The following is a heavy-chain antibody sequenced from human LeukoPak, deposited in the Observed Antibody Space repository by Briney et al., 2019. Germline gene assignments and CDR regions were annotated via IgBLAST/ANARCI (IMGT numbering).Heavy chain of an antibody. CDR1: GGSISSYY. Sequence: SETLSLTCTVSGGSISSYYWSWIRQPPGKGLEWIGYIYYSGSTNYNPSLESRVTISVDTSKNQFSLKLSSVTAADTAVYYCARAARLQLGLDYWGQGTLVTVSS. V-gene: IGHV4-59*01. D-gene: IGHD1-1*01. J-gene: IGHJ4*02. CDR3: ARAARLQLGLDY. CDR2: IYYSGST.